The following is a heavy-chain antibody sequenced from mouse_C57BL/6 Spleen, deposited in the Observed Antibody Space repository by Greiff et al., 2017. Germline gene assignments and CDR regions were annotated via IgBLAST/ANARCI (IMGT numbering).Heavy chain of an antibody. J-gene: IGHJ4*01. D-gene: IGHD2-4*01. CDR1: GFNIKDYY. V-gene: IGHV14-1*01. CDR3: TTNDYDGYAMDY. CDR2: IDPEDGDT. Sequence: VQLKQSGAELVRPGASVKLSCTASGFNIKDYYMHWVKQRPEQGLEWIGRIDPEDGDTEYAPKFQGKATMTADTSSNTAYLQLSSLTSEDTAFYYCTTNDYDGYAMDYWGQGTSVTVAS.